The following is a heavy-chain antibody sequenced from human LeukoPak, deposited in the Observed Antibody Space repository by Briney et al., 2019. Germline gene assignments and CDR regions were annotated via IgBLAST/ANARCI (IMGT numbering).Heavy chain of an antibody. Sequence: PGGSLRLSCAASGFTFSSYSMNWVRQAPGKGLEWVSSISSSSSYIDYADAVKGRFTISRDNAKNSLYLQMNSLRAEDTAVYYCARGPVTMGDYWGQGTLVTVSS. CDR1: GFTFSSYS. V-gene: IGHV3-21*01. CDR3: ARGPVTMGDY. D-gene: IGHD4/OR15-4a*01. J-gene: IGHJ4*02. CDR2: ISSSSSYI.